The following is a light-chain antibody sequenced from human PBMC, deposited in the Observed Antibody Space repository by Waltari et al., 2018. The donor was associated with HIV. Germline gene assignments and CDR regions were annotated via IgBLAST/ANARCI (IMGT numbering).Light chain of an antibody. CDR2: DVN. Sequence: QSALTQPRSVSGSPGQSVTISCTGTSSDVAGYNFVSWSQQHPGKAPKLMIYDVNKRPSGVTDRFSGSKSGITASLTIAGLQAEDEANYCCCSYAGSYTVVFGGGTKLTVL. CDR3: CSYAGSYTVV. J-gene: IGLJ2*01. CDR1: SSDVAGYNF. V-gene: IGLV2-11*01.